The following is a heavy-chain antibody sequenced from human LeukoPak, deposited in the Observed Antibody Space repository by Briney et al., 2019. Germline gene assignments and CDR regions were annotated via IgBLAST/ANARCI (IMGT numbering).Heavy chain of an antibody. V-gene: IGHV4-34*01. CDR3: ARSPPYSSSWYLGYYYYYYMDV. CDR2: INHSGST. Sequence: NPSETLSLTCAVYGGSFSGYYWSWIRQPPGKELEWIGEINHSGSTNYNPSLKSRVTISVDTSKNQFSLKLSSVTAADTAVYYCARSPPYSSSWYLGYYYYYYMDVWGKGTTVTISS. CDR1: GGSFSGYY. J-gene: IGHJ6*03. D-gene: IGHD6-13*01.